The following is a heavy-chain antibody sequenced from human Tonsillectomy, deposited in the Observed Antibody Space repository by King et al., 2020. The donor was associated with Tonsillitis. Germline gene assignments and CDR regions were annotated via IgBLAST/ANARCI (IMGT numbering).Heavy chain of an antibody. J-gene: IGHJ2*01. CDR1: GGSISSYY. CDR2: MFYSGST. CDR3: ARAPTGHYWYFDL. Sequence: VQLQESGPGLVKPSETLSLTCTVSGGSISSYYWSWIRQSPGKGLEWIGYMFYSGSTKYNPSLKSRVTISLDTSKNQFSLKLNSVTAADTAVYYCARAPTGHYWYFDLWGRGTLVTVSS. D-gene: IGHD1-1*01. V-gene: IGHV4-59*01.